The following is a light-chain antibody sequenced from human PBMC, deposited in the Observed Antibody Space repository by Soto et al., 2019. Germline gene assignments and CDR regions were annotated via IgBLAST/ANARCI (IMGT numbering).Light chain of an antibody. CDR3: AAWDDSLSGVV. CDR2: RNN. V-gene: IGLV1-47*01. CDR1: SSNIGTYY. J-gene: IGLJ3*02. Sequence: QSVLTQPPSASGTPGQRVTISCSGSSSNIGTYYVYWYQQLPGTAPKLLIYRNNQRPSGVPDRSSGSKSGTSASLAISGLRSEDEADYYCAAWDDSLSGVVFGGGTKLTVL.